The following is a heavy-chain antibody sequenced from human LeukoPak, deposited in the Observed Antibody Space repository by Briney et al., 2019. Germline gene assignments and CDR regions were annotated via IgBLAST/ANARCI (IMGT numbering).Heavy chain of an antibody. J-gene: IGHJ4*02. V-gene: IGHV1-2*02. D-gene: IGHD3-22*01. CDR1: GYTFTDYY. Sequence: ASVKVSCKASGYTFTDYYIHWVRQAPGQGLEWMGWINPNRGGTNYAQKFQGRVTMTRDTSISTAYMELSRLRSDDTAVFFCARSSYYYDSSGYPGYYFDYWGQGTLVTVSS. CDR3: ARSSYYYDSSGYPGYYFDY. CDR2: INPNRGGT.